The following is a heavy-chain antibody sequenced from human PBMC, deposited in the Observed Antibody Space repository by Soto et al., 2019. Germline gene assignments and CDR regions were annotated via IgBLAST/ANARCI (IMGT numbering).Heavy chain of an antibody. CDR1: GGSIISGDYY. Sequence: SETLSLTCTVSGGSIISGDYYWSWIRQPPGKGLEWIGYIYYSGSTYYNPSLKSRVTISVDTSKNQFSLKLSSVTAADTAVYYCARLRPYDAFDIWGQGTMVTVSS. CDR2: IYYSGST. V-gene: IGHV4-30-4*01. J-gene: IGHJ3*02. CDR3: ARLRPYDAFDI.